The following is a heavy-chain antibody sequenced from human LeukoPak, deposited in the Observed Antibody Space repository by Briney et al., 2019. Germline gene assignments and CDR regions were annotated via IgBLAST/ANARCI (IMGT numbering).Heavy chain of an antibody. CDR1: GGTFSSYA. CDR3: AGGPFTMVRGVIITPLGFDY. Sequence: ASVKVSCKASGGTFSSYAISWVRQAPGQGLEWMGGIIPIFGTANYTQKFQGRVTITADESTSTAYMELSSLRSEDTAVYYCAGGPFTMVRGVIITPLGFDYWGQGTLVTVSS. V-gene: IGHV1-69*13. J-gene: IGHJ4*02. D-gene: IGHD3-10*01. CDR2: IIPIFGTA.